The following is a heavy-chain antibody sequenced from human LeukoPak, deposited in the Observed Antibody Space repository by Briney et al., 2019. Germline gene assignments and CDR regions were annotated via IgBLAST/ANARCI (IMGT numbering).Heavy chain of an antibody. J-gene: IGHJ3*02. D-gene: IGHD5-24*01. CDR3: ARDDVEMAGVNAFDI. Sequence: GGSLRLSCAASGFTFSSYWMSWVRQAPGKGLEWVANIKQDGSEKYYVDSVKGRFTISRDNAKNSLYLQMNSLRAEDTAVYYCARDDVEMAGVNAFDIWGQGTMVTVSS. V-gene: IGHV3-7*01. CDR2: IKQDGSEK. CDR1: GFTFSSYW.